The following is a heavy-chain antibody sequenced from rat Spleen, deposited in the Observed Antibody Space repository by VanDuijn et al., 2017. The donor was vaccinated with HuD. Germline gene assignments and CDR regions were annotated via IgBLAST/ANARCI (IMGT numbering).Heavy chain of an antibody. CDR3: VREELGVRD. V-gene: IGHV4-2*01. Sequence: EVKLVESGGGLVQPGGSLKLSCAASGFNFNDYWMGWVRQAPGKGLEWIGEINKDSSTIKYIPSLKDKFTISRDNGQNTLYLQMSKLGAEETAIYYCVREELGVRDWGQGVMVTVSS. J-gene: IGHJ2*01. D-gene: IGHD4-3*01. CDR2: INKDSSTI. CDR1: GFNFNDYW.